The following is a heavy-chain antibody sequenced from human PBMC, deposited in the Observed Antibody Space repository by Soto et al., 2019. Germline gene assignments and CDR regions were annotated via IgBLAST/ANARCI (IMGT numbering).Heavy chain of an antibody. CDR3: ARDFPRQLRLGGMDV. V-gene: IGHV3-48*03. CDR1: GFTFSSYE. D-gene: IGHD5-18*01. CDR2: ISDSGKMI. Sequence: EVQLVESGGGVVQPGGSLKLNCVASGFTFSSYEMQWVRQAPGKGLEWLSYISDSGKMIFYADSVKGRFTISRDNAKMSLYLQMDSLTAADTAVFFCARDFPRQLRLGGMDVCGQGTTVTVS. J-gene: IGHJ6*02.